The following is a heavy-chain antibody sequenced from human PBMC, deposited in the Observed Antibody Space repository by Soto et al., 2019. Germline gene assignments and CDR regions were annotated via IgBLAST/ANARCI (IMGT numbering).Heavy chain of an antibody. Sequence: SETLSLTCTVSGGSISGNYWTWIRQPPGKGLEWIGYIYYSGSTNYNPSLKSRVTISIDTSKNQFSLKLNSVTAADTAVYYCAREVGEVDYSSSSDAFDIWGQGTMVTVSS. D-gene: IGHD6-6*01. V-gene: IGHV4-59*12. J-gene: IGHJ3*02. CDR1: GGSISGNY. CDR3: AREVGEVDYSSSSDAFDI. CDR2: IYYSGST.